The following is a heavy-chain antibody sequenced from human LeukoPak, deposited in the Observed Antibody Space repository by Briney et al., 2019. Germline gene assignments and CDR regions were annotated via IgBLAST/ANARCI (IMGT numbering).Heavy chain of an antibody. V-gene: IGHV4-59*08. CDR3: ARLLTDYLVGHYFDY. D-gene: IGHD1-14*01. CDR2: IYYSGST. Sequence: SETLSLTCTVSGGSISSYYWSWIRQPPGKGLEWIRYIYYSGSTNYNPSLKSRVTISVDTSKNQFSLKLSSVTAADTAVYYCARLLTDYLVGHYFDYWGQGTLVTVSS. CDR1: GGSISSYY. J-gene: IGHJ4*02.